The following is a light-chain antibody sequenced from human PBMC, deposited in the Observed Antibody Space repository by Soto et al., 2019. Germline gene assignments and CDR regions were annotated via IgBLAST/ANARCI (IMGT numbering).Light chain of an antibody. Sequence: QSVLTQPASVSGSPGQSITISCTGTSSDVGSYNLVSWYQQHPGEAPKLMIYEATKRPSGVSNRFSGSKSGNTASLTISGLQAEDEADYYCCSYAGSSTFVFETGTKVTVL. CDR3: CSYAGSSTFV. J-gene: IGLJ1*01. CDR1: SSDVGSYNL. V-gene: IGLV2-23*02. CDR2: EAT.